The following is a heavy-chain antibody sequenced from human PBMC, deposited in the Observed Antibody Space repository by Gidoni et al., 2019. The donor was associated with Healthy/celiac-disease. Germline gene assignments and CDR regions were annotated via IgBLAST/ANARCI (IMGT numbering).Heavy chain of an antibody. D-gene: IGHD3-22*01. CDR2: IYQRGST. Sequence: QVQLQESGPGLVKPSEPLSLTGTVSVGSLSSYYWSWIRQPPGKGLEWIGYIYQRGSTNCNPSLKSRVTISVDTSKNQFSLKLSSVTAADTAVYYCARDRDYYDSSGQYPLYGMDVWGQGTTVTVSS. V-gene: IGHV4-59*01. CDR3: ARDRDYYDSSGQYPLYGMDV. CDR1: VGSLSSYY. J-gene: IGHJ6*02.